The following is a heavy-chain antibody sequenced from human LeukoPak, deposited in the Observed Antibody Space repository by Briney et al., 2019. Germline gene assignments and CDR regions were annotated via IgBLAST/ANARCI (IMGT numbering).Heavy chain of an antibody. Sequence: GASVKVSCKASGYTFTDYYIHWVRQAPGQGLEWMGRINPNSGGTSYAQKFQGRVTMTRDTSISTAYMELSRLRSDDTAVYYCARGPATQGVRHWGQGTLVTVSS. CDR3: ARGPATQGVRH. V-gene: IGHV1-2*06. J-gene: IGHJ1*01. CDR2: INPNSGGT. D-gene: IGHD1-1*01. CDR1: GYTFTDYY.